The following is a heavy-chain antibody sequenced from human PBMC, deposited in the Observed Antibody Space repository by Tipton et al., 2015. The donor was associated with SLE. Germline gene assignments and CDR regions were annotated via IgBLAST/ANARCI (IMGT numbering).Heavy chain of an antibody. CDR1: GGSITTRSYY. D-gene: IGHD4/OR15-4a*01. CDR3: TRGGRGDDANPFDP. CDR2: ISYSGAT. V-gene: IGHV4-39*02. J-gene: IGHJ5*02. Sequence: LRLSCIVSGGSITTRSYYWGWIRQPPGKGLEWIASISYSGATYYNPSLKSRVIISLDTSRNHFSLKLTSVTAADTAVYYCTRGGRGDDANPFDPWGQGTLVTVSS.